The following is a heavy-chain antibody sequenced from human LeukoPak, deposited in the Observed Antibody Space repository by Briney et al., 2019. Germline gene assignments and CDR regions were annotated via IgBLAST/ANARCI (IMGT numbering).Heavy chain of an antibody. CDR3: ARRLWRRDGYNLSAFDI. CDR1: GGSISSSY. V-gene: IGHV4-59*08. J-gene: IGHJ3*02. CDR2: ISYSGST. Sequence: HPSETLSLTCTVSGGSISSSYWGWIRQPPGKGLEWIGYISYSGSTKYNPSLKSRVTISVDTSKNQFSLKVNSVTAADTAVYYCARRLWRRDGYNLSAFDIWGQGTMVTVSS. D-gene: IGHD5-24*01.